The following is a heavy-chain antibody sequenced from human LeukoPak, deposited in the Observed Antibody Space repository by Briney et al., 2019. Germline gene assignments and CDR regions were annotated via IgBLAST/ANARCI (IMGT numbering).Heavy chain of an antibody. Sequence: GGSLRLSCAASGFTFSSYGMHWVRQAPGKGLEWVAFIRYDGSNKYYADSVKGRFTISRDNSKNTLYLQMNSLRAEDTAVYYCAKPIRGCSSTSRPPSYYYYYMDVWGKGTTVTVSS. CDR2: IRYDGSNK. CDR3: AKPIRGCSSTSRPPSYYYYYMDV. CDR1: GFTFSSYG. J-gene: IGHJ6*03. D-gene: IGHD2-2*01. V-gene: IGHV3-30*02.